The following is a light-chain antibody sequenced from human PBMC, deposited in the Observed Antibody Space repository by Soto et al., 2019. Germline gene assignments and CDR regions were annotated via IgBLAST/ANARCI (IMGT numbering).Light chain of an antibody. CDR1: SSDVGGYNY. V-gene: IGLV2-8*01. CDR2: EVN. CDR3: SSYAGSSNV. J-gene: IGLJ1*01. Sequence: QSVLTQPPSASVSPVQSVAISCTGTSSDVGGYNYVSWYQQHPGKAPKLMIYEVNKRPSGVPDRVSGSKSGNTASLTVSGLQAEDEADYYCSSYAGSSNVFGTGTKVTVL.